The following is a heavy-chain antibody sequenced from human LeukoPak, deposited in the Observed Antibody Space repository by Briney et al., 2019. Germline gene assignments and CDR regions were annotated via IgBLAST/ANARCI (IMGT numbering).Heavy chain of an antibody. Sequence: ASVKVSCKASGYTFTGYYMHWVRQAPGQGLEWMGRINPNSGGTNYAQKFQGRVTMTMDTSISTAYMELSRLRSDDTAVYYCAALTGSYYFDYWGQGTLVTVSS. CDR2: INPNSGGT. V-gene: IGHV1-2*06. CDR3: AALTGSYYFDY. D-gene: IGHD3-9*01. J-gene: IGHJ4*02. CDR1: GYTFTGYY.